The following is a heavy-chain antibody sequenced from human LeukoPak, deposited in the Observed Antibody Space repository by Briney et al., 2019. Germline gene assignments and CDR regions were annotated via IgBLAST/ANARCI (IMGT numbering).Heavy chain of an antibody. D-gene: IGHD3-3*01. J-gene: IGHJ5*02. V-gene: IGHV1-46*01. CDR1: GYTFTSYY. CDR3: ARDSQVGSYDFWSGYYNWFDP. CDR2: INPSGGST. Sequence: ASVKVSCKASGYTFTSYYMHWVRQAPGQGLEWMGIINPSGGSTSYAQKFQGRVTMTRDTSTSTVYMELSSLRSEDTAVYYCARDSQVGSYDFWSGYYNWFDPWGQGTLVTVSS.